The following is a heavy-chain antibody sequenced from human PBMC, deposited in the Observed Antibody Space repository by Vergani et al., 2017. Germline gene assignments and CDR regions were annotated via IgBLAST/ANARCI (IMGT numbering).Heavy chain of an antibody. D-gene: IGHD3-10*01. J-gene: IGHJ4*02. CDR1: GGSISSYY. CDR2: IYYSGST. CDR3: ARGSYGARSYYNRNPLPFDY. V-gene: IGHV4-59*01. Sequence: QVQLQESGPGLVKPSETLSLTCTVSGGSISSYYWSWIRQPPGKGLEWIGYIYYSGSTNYNPSLKSRVTISVDASKNQFSLKLSSVTGADTAVYYCARGSYGARSYYNRNPLPFDYWGQGTLVTVSS.